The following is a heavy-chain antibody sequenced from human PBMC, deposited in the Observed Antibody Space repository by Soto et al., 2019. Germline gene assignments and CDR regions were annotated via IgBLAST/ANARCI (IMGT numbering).Heavy chain of an antibody. J-gene: IGHJ4*02. CDR1: GGTFSSYA. CDR2: IIPIFGTA. CDR3: ARGDGSSTVVDTAMVYFDY. D-gene: IGHD5-18*01. V-gene: IGHV1-69*13. Sequence: ASVKVSCKASGGTFSSYAISWVRQAPGQGLEWMGGIIPIFGTANYAQKFQGRVAITADESTSTAYMELSSLRSEDTAVYYCARGDGSSTVVDTAMVYFDYWGQGTLVTVSS.